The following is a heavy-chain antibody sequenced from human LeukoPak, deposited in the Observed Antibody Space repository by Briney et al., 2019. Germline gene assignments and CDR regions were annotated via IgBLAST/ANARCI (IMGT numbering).Heavy chain of an antibody. Sequence: PGGSLRLSCEVSGFIFSTYWMTWVRQAPGKGLEWVATIKQDGGDEYYVDSVKGRFTISRDNAKNSLYLQMDGLRAEDTAVYHCARKLYYYGTSPAGWFGPWGQGTLVTVSS. V-gene: IGHV3-7*01. D-gene: IGHD3-22*01. CDR3: ARKLYYYGTSPAGWFGP. CDR2: IKQDGGDE. CDR1: GFIFSTYW. J-gene: IGHJ5*02.